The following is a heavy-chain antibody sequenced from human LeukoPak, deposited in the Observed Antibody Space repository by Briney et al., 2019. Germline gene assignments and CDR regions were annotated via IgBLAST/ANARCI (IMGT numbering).Heavy chain of an antibody. CDR3: AKGELKPRGYSGSWYYFDY. CDR2: ISGSGGST. V-gene: IGHV3-23*01. CDR1: GFTFSSYA. D-gene: IGHD6-13*01. J-gene: IGHJ4*02. Sequence: SGGSLRLSCAASGFTFSSYAMSWVRQAPGKGLEWVSAISGSGGSTYYADSVKGRFTISRDNSKNTLYLQMNGLRAEDTAVYYCAKGELKPRGYSGSWYYFDYWGQGTLVTVSS.